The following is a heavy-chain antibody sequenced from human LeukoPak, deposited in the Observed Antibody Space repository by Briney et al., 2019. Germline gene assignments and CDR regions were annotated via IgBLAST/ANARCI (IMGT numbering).Heavy chain of an antibody. Sequence: ASVKVSCKASGHTFTNYGITRVRQAPGQGLEWMGIINPTGGSASYAQKLQGRVTMTRDMSTSTAYMELRSLRSDDTAVYYCARDQSSSWYAWGNYYYYYMDVWGKGTTVTVSS. J-gene: IGHJ6*03. CDR2: INPTGGSA. V-gene: IGHV1-46*01. D-gene: IGHD6-13*01. CDR1: GHTFTNYG. CDR3: ARDQSSSWYAWGNYYYYYMDV.